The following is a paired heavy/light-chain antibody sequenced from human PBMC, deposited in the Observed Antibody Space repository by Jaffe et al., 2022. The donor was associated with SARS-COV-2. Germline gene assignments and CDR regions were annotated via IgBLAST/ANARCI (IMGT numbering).Light chain of an antibody. CDR3: MQALQTPRA. V-gene: IGKV2-28*01. CDR2: LGS. CDR1: QSLLHSNGYNY. J-gene: IGKJ3*01. Sequence: DIVMTQSPLSLPVTPGEPASISCRSSQSLLHSNGYNYLDWYLQKPGQSPQLLIYLGSNRASGVPDRFSGSGSGTDFTLKISRVEAEDVGVYYCMQALQTPRAFGPGTKVDIK.
Heavy chain of an antibody. J-gene: IGHJ6*02. V-gene: IGHV4-61*02. Sequence: QVQLQESGPGLVKPSQTLSLTCTVSGGSISSGSYYWSWIRQPAGKGLEWIGRIYTSGSTNYNPSLKSRVTISVDTSKNQFSLKLSSVTAADTAVYYCARDNPDYYGSGSYYIPFYYGMDVWGQGTTVTVSS. CDR1: GGSISSGSYY. D-gene: IGHD3-10*01. CDR3: ARDNPDYYGSGSYYIPFYYGMDV. CDR2: IYTSGST.